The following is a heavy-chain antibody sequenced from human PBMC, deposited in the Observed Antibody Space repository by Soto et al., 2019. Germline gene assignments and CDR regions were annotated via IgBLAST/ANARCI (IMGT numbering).Heavy chain of an antibody. CDR2: IIPIFGTA. J-gene: IGHJ2*01. Sequence: QVQLVQSGAEVKKPGSSVKVSCKASGGTFSSYAFSWVRQAPGQGLEWMGDIIPIFGTANYAQKFQGRVTITANESKRTAYMELRGLRSEGTAVYYCSRDPRGGGNSLTAKYFELWGRGTLVTVSS. D-gene: IGHD2-21*02. V-gene: IGHV1-69*01. CDR1: GGTFSSYA. CDR3: SRDPRGGGNSLTAKYFEL.